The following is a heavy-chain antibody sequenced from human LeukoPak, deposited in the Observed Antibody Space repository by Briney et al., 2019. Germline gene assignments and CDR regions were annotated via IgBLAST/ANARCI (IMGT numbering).Heavy chain of an antibody. D-gene: IGHD3-22*01. J-gene: IGHJ4*02. CDR2: ISYDGSNK. CDR1: GFTFSRYA. V-gene: IGHV3-30*01. Sequence: GGSLRLSCAASGFTFSRYAMHWVRQAPGKGLEWVAVISYDGSNKYYADSVKGRFTISRDNSKNTLYLQMNSLRAEDTAVYYCARGNHYDSSGSPFDYWGQGTLVTVSS. CDR3: ARGNHYDSSGSPFDY.